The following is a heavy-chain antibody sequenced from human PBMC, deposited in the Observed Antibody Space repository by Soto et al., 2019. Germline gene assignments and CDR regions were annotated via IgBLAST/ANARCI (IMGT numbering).Heavy chain of an antibody. J-gene: IGHJ4*02. CDR1: GYTFSSYG. D-gene: IGHD1-1*01. CDR3: ARTLNERLLGLE. Sequence: QVKLVQSGGEVKKPWASVKISCKASGYTFSSYGISWVRKAPGQGLEWMGWISAYNGNTNYAQKFQGRVTMTTDTSTRTAYMELRSLRSDDKAIYYCARTLNERLLGLEWGQGTLVTVSS. CDR2: ISAYNGNT. V-gene: IGHV1-18*01.